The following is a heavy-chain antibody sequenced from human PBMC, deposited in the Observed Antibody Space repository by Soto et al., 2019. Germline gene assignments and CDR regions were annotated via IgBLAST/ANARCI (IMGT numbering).Heavy chain of an antibody. CDR3: AKHSYYDFWPGHYYYLDF. V-gene: IGHV3-23*01. Sequence: PGGSLLLSCVACLFSFNSFAMGWVRQAPGKGLEWVSAINGGGENTYYADSVKGRFTISRDNSKNTLYLQMDSLRAEDTAVYYCAKHSYYDFWPGHYYYLDFWGQGTLVTGSS. CDR2: INGGGENT. J-gene: IGHJ4*02. CDR1: LFSFNSFA. D-gene: IGHD3-3*01.